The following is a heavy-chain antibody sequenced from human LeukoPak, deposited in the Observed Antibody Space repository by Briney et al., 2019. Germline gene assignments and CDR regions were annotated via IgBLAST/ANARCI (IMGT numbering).Heavy chain of an antibody. CDR3: ARDQGGFDY. Sequence: ASVKVSCKASGYIFTSNYIHWVRQAPGQGLEWMGMIYPRDGSTSYAQRFQDRVTVTRDTSTSTVHMELSGLRSEDTAVYYCARDQGGFDYWGQGTQVTVSS. CDR2: IYPRDGST. V-gene: IGHV1-46*01. CDR1: GYIFTSNY. J-gene: IGHJ4*02.